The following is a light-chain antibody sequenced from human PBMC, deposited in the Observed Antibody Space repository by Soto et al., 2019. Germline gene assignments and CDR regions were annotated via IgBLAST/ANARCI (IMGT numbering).Light chain of an antibody. J-gene: IGKJ2*01. CDR3: QQYYIVPYT. Sequence: IVMTQSPDSLAVSLGEGATINCRSSQSLLFSSNNKNYLAWYQQKAGQPPRLLISWASTRESGVPDRFSGSGSGSDFTLTISSLQAEDVAVYYCQQYYIVPYTFGQGTKLEI. CDR2: WAS. CDR1: QSLLFSSNNKNY. V-gene: IGKV4-1*01.